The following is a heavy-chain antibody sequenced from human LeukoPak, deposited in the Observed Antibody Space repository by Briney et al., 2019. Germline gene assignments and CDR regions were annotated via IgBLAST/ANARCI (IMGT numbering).Heavy chain of an antibody. CDR2: IYDGGNP. D-gene: IGHD6-13*01. J-gene: IGHJ3*02. CDR1: GYSISSGYY. CDR3: ARQGIASAFDI. Sequence: SSETLSLTCAVSGYSISSGYYWGWIRQPPGKGLEWIGSIYDGGNPYYNPSLKSRVTISVDASKNQFSLKLSSVTAADTAVYYCARQGIASAFDIWGQGTMVTVSS. V-gene: IGHV4-38-2*01.